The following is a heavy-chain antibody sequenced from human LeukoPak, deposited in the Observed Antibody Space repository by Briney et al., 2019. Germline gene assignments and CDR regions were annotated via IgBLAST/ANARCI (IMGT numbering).Heavy chain of an antibody. V-gene: IGHV4-59*01. CDR1: GGSIYSYY. Sequence: PSETLSLTCTVSGGSIYSYYWSWIWQPPGKGLEWIGYIYYTGSTEYHPSLKSRVTISLDTSKNQFSLKLTSVTAADTAVYYCARVYQSAEYYFDYWGQGNLVSVSS. D-gene: IGHD2-2*01. CDR2: IYYTGST. CDR3: ARVYQSAEYYFDY. J-gene: IGHJ4*02.